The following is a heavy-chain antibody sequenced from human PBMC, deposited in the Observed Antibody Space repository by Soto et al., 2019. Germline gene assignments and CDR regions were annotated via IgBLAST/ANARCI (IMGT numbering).Heavy chain of an antibody. CDR1: GFIFGTYG. D-gene: IGHD1-1*01. CDR2: ISYDGNKE. Sequence: QVQLVESGGGVVQPGRSLRLSCSASGFIFGTYGMDWVRQAPGKGLEWVALISYDGNKEFYADSVKGRFTISRDNSRKTLYLHMNSLKPEDTAMYYCAKETAPSVDYYYFYGLDVWGPGTTVSVS. J-gene: IGHJ6*02. CDR3: AKETAPSVDYYYFYGLDV. V-gene: IGHV3-30*18.